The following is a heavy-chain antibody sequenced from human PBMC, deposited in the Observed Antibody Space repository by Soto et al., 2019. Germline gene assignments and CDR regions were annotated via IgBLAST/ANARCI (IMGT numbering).Heavy chain of an antibody. D-gene: IGHD5-12*01. CDR2: ISFDGSNK. CDR1: GFTFSNYG. Sequence: GGSLRLSCAASGFTFSNYGMHWVRQAPGKGLEWVAVISFDGSNKYYADSVKGRFTISRDNSKNTLYLQMHSLRAEDTAVYYCATTFYSGPDWGQGTLVTVSS. V-gene: IGHV3-30*03. CDR3: ATTFYSGPD. J-gene: IGHJ4*02.